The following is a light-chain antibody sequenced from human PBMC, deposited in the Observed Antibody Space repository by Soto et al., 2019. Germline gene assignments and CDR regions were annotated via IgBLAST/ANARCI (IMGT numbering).Light chain of an antibody. Sequence: EIVLTQSPATLSVSPGERVTLSCRASQSVDISLAWYQQKPGQAPRLLIYGASTRATDMPGTFSGRGSGTEYTPPTSSRRPEDDAAYYYHQYKRWPRTFGQGTKVEIK. CDR2: GAS. CDR1: QSVDIS. J-gene: IGKJ1*01. CDR3: HQYKRWPRT. V-gene: IGKV3-15*01.